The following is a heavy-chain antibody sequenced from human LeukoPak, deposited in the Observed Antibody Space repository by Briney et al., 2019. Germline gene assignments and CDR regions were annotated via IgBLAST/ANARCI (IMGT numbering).Heavy chain of an antibody. J-gene: IGHJ6*04. Sequence: GGSLRLSCVASGFILSSSEMNWVRQAPGKGLEWVSFIATDGTIYYADSVKGRFTLSRDNAKNSLYLQMNSLRAEDTAVYYCAELGITMIGGVWGKGTTVTISS. CDR3: AELGITMIGGV. CDR2: IATDGTI. CDR1: GFILSSSE. V-gene: IGHV3-48*03. D-gene: IGHD3-10*02.